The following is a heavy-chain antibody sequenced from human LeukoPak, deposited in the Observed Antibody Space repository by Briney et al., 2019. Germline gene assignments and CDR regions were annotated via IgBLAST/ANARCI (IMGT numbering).Heavy chain of an antibody. D-gene: IGHD4-17*01. J-gene: IGHJ4*02. CDR3: ATVNTVDY. V-gene: IGHV3-9*01. CDR1: GFTFDDYA. Sequence: PGRSLRLSCAASGFTFDDYAMHWVRQAPGKGLEWDSGISWNSGSIGYADSVKGRFTISRDNAKNSLYLQMNSLRAEDTALYYCATVNTVDYWGQGTLVTVSS. CDR2: ISWNSGSI.